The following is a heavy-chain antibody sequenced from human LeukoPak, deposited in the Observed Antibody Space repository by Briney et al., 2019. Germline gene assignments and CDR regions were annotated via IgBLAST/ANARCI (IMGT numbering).Heavy chain of an antibody. V-gene: IGHV4-30-2*01. D-gene: IGHD1-14*01. CDR3: ARKSAGAELDY. CDR2: IYHSGST. Sequence: SETLSLTCAVSGGSISSGGYSWSWIRQPPGKGLEWIGYIYHSGSTYYNPSLKSRVTISVDRSKNQFSLKLSSVTAADTAVYYCARKSAGAELDYWGQGTLVTVSS. J-gene: IGHJ4*02. CDR1: GGSISSGGYS.